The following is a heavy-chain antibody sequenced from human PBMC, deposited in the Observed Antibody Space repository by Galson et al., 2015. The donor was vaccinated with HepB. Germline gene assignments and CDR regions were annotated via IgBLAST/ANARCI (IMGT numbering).Heavy chain of an antibody. CDR1: GDTFNTYG. CDR2: IIPLFNTT. V-gene: IGHV1-69*06. D-gene: IGHD6-19*01. J-gene: IGHJ5*02. CDR3: AREPVAGTWWFDP. Sequence: SVKVSCKASGDTFNTYGISWVRQAPGQGLEWMGGIIPLFNTTNYAQKFQGRVTITADKSTSTAYMELSSLRSEDTAVYYCAREPVAGTWWFDPWGQGTLVTVSS.